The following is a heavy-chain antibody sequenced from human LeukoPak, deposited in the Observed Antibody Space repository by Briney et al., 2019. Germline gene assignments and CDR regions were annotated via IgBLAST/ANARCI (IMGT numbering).Heavy chain of an antibody. CDR3: ARASFRDFRLASSNSHVSYFDS. J-gene: IGHJ4*02. D-gene: IGHD6-6*01. V-gene: IGHV1-8*01. CDR2: VNGNSGMT. CDR1: GYTFTNHD. Sequence: ASVKVSCKASGYTFTNHDINWVRQASGQGLEWVGWVNGNSGMTGYAQKFQGRVTMTRNISISTAYMELSSLRSEDAAVYYCARASFRDFRLASSNSHVSYFDSWGQGVLVTVSS.